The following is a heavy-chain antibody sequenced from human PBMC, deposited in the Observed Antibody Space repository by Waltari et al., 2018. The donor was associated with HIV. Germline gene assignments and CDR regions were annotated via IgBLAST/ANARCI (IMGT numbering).Heavy chain of an antibody. CDR2: IYYSGGT. CDR1: GGSLSSSSYS. Sequence: QLQLQESVPGLVKPSETLSLDCTVSGGSLSSSSYSWGCNLQLPGPGMAWIGVIYYSGGTYYNPSLKKRVTISVDTSKNQFSLKLSSVTAADTAVYYCARHLTPKGDCTNGVCPPYFDYWGQGTLVTVSS. J-gene: IGHJ4*02. D-gene: IGHD2-8*01. CDR3: ARHLTPKGDCTNGVCPPYFDY. V-gene: IGHV4-39*01.